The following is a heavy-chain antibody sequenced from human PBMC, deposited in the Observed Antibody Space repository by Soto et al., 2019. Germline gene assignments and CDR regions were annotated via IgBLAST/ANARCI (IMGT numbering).Heavy chain of an antibody. CDR1: GYXSTSYW. CDR2: IYPGDSDT. CDR3: AGQGAAAGPFDY. D-gene: IGHD6-13*01. J-gene: IGHJ4*02. Sequence: EXLKISCKCSGYXSTSYWHGWVRHMPGKGLEWMGIIYPGDSDTRYSPSFQGQVTISADKYISTAYLQWSSMKASDTAMYYCAGQGAAAGPFDYWGQGTLVTVSS. V-gene: IGHV5-51*01.